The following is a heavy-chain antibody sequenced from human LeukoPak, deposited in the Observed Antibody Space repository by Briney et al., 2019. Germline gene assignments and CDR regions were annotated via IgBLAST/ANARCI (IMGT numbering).Heavy chain of an antibody. Sequence: GGSLRLSCAASGFTFSSYSMSWVRQAPGKGLEWVSYISSSSSTIYYADSVKGRFTISRDNAKKSLYLQMNSLRAEDTAVYYCARGLRGFYDSSGFDYWGQGTLVTVSS. D-gene: IGHD3-22*01. CDR1: GFTFSSYS. V-gene: IGHV3-48*04. J-gene: IGHJ4*02. CDR3: ARGLRGFYDSSGFDY. CDR2: ISSSSSTI.